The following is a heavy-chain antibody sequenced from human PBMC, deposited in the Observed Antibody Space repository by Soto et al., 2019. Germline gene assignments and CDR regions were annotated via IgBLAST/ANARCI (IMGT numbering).Heavy chain of an antibody. CDR1: GFTFSSYG. Sequence: QVQLVASGGGVVQPGRSLRLSCAASGFTFSSYGMHWVRQAPGKGLEWVAVISYDGSNKYYADSVKGRFTISRDNSKNTLYLQMNSLRAEDTAVYYCAKDFTSVNDDYGDYNWFDPWGQGTLVTVSS. CDR2: ISYDGSNK. J-gene: IGHJ5*02. D-gene: IGHD4-17*01. V-gene: IGHV3-30*18. CDR3: AKDFTSVNDDYGDYNWFDP.